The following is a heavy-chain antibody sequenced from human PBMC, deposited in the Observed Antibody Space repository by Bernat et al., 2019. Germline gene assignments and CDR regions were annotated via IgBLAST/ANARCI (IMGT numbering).Heavy chain of an antibody. CDR2: ISASGGST. CDR3: ARSRIAAAGTGAFDI. J-gene: IGHJ3*02. Sequence: EVKLVESGGGLVQPGGSLRLSCAASGFTFSSYAMSWVRQAAGKGLEWVSAISASGGSTYYADSVKGRFTISRDNSKNTLYLQMNSLRVEDTAVYYCARSRIAAAGTGAFDIWGQGTMVTVSS. V-gene: IGHV3-23*04. CDR1: GFTFSSYA. D-gene: IGHD6-13*01.